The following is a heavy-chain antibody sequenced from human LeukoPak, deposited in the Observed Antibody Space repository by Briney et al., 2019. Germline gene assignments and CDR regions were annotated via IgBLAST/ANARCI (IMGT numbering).Heavy chain of an antibody. CDR2: INHSGST. V-gene: IGHV4-39*07. CDR1: GGSISSGGYY. D-gene: IGHD3-16*02. J-gene: IGHJ4*02. Sequence: SGTLSLTCTVSGGSISSGGYYWSWIRQPPGKGLEWIGEINHSGSTNYNPSLKSRVTISVDTSKNQFSLKLSSVTAADTAVYYCARRDYVWGSYRYFYFDYWGQGTLVTVSS. CDR3: ARRDYVWGSYRYFYFDY.